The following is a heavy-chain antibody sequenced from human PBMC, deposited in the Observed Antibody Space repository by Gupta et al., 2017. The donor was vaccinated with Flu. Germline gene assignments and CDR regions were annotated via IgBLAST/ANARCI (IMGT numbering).Heavy chain of an antibody. J-gene: IGHJ6*02. CDR3: ARSELYYYDSRELYYYYYGMDV. CDR1: GGTFSSYT. D-gene: IGHD3-22*01. CDR2: IIPILGIA. Sequence: QVQLVQSGAAVKKPGSSVKVSCKASGGTFSSYTISWVRQAPGQGLEWMGRIIPILGIANYAQKFQGRVTITADKSTSTAYMELGSLRSEDTAVYYCARSELYYYDSRELYYYYYGMDVWGQGTTVTVSS. V-gene: IGHV1-69*02.